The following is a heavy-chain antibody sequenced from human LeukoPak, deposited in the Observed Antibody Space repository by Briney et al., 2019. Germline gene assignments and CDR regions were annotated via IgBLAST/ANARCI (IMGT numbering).Heavy chain of an antibody. V-gene: IGHV1-8*03. J-gene: IGHJ4*02. CDR3: ARVPQYYYDSSGYYYGGGVLDY. CDR2: MNPNSGNT. Sequence: ASVKVSCKASGYTFTSYDINWVRQATGQGLEWMGWMNPNSGNTGYAQKFQGRVTITRNTSISTAYMELSSLRSEDTAVYYCARVPQYYYDSSGYYYGGGVLDYWGQGTLVTVSS. D-gene: IGHD3-22*01. CDR1: GYTFTSYD.